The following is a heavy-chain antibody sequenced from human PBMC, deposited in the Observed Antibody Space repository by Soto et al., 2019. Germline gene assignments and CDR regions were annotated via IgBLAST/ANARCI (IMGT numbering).Heavy chain of an antibody. CDR2: IIPIFGTA. CDR3: ARGGTPWDYYYYYGMDV. J-gene: IGHJ6*02. Sequence: VASVKVSCKASGGTFSSYAISWVRQAPGQGLEWMGGIIPIFGTANYAQKFQGRVTITADESTSTAYMELSSLRSEDTAVYYCARGGTPWDYYYYYGMDVWGQGTTVTV. D-gene: IGHD1-26*01. CDR1: GGTFSSYA. V-gene: IGHV1-69*13.